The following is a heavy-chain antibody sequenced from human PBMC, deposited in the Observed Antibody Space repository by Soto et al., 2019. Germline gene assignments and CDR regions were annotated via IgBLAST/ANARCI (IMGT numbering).Heavy chain of an antibody. V-gene: IGHV4-39*01. J-gene: IGHJ4*02. CDR3: ARHGSN. Sequence: SETLSLACTVSGVSISNSSYYWGWIRRPPGKGLEWIGTIYYSGITYYNPSLKSRVTISVDTSKNQFSLKLTSVTAADTAVYYCARHGSNWGQGTLVTVSS. CDR2: IYYSGIT. CDR1: GVSISNSSYY.